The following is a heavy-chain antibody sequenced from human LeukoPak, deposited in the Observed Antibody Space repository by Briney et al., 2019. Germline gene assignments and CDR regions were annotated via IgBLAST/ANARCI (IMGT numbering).Heavy chain of an antibody. CDR2: IKQDGSQK. V-gene: IGHV3-7*01. CDR3: ARGLAIRGYCSSTSCPGDAFDI. CDR1: GFTFTNYW. Sequence: GGSLRLSCVASGFTFTNYWMNWVRQAPGKGLEWVASIKQDGSQKSYVDSVKGRFTISRDNAKNSLSLQMDSLRGEDTAVYYCARGLAIRGYCSSTSCPGDAFDIWGQGTMVTVSS. D-gene: IGHD2-2*01. J-gene: IGHJ3*02.